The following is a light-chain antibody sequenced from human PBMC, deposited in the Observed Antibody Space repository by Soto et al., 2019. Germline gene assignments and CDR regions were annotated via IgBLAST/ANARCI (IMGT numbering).Light chain of an antibody. CDR3: QQYDNWPPKT. V-gene: IGKV3-15*01. J-gene: IGKJ1*01. CDR1: QSVSSSY. CDR2: GAS. Sequence: EIVLTQSPGTLSLSPGERATLSCRASQSVSSSYLAWYQQKPGQAPRLLIYGASTRATGIPARFSGSGSGTEFTLTISSLQSEDSAIYYCQQYDNWPPKTFGQGTKVDIK.